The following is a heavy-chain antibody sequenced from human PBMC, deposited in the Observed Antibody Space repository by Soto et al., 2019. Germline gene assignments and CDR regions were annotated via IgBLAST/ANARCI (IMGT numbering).Heavy chain of an antibody. J-gene: IGHJ6*02. Sequence: EVQLLESGGGLVQRGGSLRLSCAASGFTFSSYAMSWVRQAPGKGLEWVSAIGGSGGSTYHADSVKGRFTISRDNSKNTLYLQINSLSAEDTAVYYCAKEMAAGGHYYYYYGMDVWGQGTTVTVSS. CDR2: IGGSGGST. CDR1: GFTFSSYA. D-gene: IGHD6-13*01. CDR3: AKEMAAGGHYYYYYGMDV. V-gene: IGHV3-23*01.